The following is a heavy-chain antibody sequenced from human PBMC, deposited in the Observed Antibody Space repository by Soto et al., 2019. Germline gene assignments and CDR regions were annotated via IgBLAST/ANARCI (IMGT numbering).Heavy chain of an antibody. CDR3: ARGRYLDSSDYWVANLPFDH. V-gene: IGHV3-23*01. CDR1: GFTFNSYV. Sequence: XASLRLSCAASGFTFNSYVMTWVRQAPGEGLEWVSSISRSGRGSAYYADSVKGRFTISRDNSENTLFLQMNNLRDEDTALYYCARGRYLDSSDYWVANLPFDHWGLGTLVTVSS. D-gene: IGHD3-22*01. CDR2: ISRSGRGSA. J-gene: IGHJ4*02.